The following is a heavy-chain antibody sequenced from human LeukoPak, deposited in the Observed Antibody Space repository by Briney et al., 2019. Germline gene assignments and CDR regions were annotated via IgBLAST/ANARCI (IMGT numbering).Heavy chain of an antibody. CDR1: GXTFSSYG. V-gene: IGHV3-33*01. J-gene: IGHJ4*02. CDR3: ARGEGGCSGYEIDY. D-gene: IGHD5-12*01. CDR2: ICSDGSNK. Sequence: PGGSLRLSCAASGXTFSSYGIHWVRQAPGKGLEWVAVICSDGSNKYYADSVKGRFTISRDNSKNTLYLQMNSLRAEDTAVYFCARGEGGCSGYEIDYWGQGTLVTVSS.